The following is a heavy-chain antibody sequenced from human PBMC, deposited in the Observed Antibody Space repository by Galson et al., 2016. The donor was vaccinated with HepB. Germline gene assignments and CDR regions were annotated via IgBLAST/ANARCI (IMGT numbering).Heavy chain of an antibody. CDR1: GFTFSDYY. CDR3: ARGYDFWSGYGLGWFHP. J-gene: IGHJ5*02. V-gene: IGHV3-11*01. D-gene: IGHD3-3*01. Sequence: SLRLSCAASGFTFSDYYMAWIRQAPGKGLEWISYISNSGSTMYYADSVKGRFTISRDNAKTLLYLQMNSLRAQDTAVYYCARGYDFWSGYGLGWFHPWGQGTRVIVSS. CDR2: ISNSGSTM.